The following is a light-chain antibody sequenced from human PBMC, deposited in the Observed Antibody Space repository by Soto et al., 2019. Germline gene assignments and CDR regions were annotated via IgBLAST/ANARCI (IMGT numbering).Light chain of an antibody. V-gene: IGKV1-5*01. CDR2: DAS. Sequence: IQMIQSPSTLSASVRDRDTITCRASQSISSWLAWYQQKPGKAPKLLIYDASSLESGVPSRFSGSGSGTEFTLTISSLQHDDFATYYCQQYNSYWTFGQGTKVDI. CDR3: QQYNSYWT. CDR1: QSISSW. J-gene: IGKJ1*01.